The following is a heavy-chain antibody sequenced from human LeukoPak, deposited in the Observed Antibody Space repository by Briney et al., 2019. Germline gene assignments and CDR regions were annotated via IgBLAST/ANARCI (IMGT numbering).Heavy chain of an antibody. Sequence: GGSLRLSCAASGFTFSTYWMSWVRQAPGKGLEWVANINQDGSENYYVDSVKGRFTISRDNAKNSLYLQMNSLRAEDTAVYYCARVFGRGWLLPNDAFDIWGQGTMVTVSS. CDR2: INQDGSEN. CDR3: ARVFGRGWLLPNDAFDI. V-gene: IGHV3-7*03. J-gene: IGHJ3*02. D-gene: IGHD3-22*01. CDR1: GFTFSTYW.